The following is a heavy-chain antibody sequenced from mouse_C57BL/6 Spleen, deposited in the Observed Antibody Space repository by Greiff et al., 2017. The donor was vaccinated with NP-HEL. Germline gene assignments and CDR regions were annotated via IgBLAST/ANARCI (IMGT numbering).Heavy chain of an antibody. CDR3: TRDGYDY. J-gene: IGHJ2*01. V-gene: IGHV5-9-1*02. D-gene: IGHD2-3*01. CDR2: ISSGGDYI. Sequence: EVQRVESGEGLVKPGGSLKLSCAASGFTFSSYAMSWVRQTPEKRLEWVAYISSGGDYIYYADTVKGRFTLSRDNARTTLYLQMSSLTSEDTAMYCCTRDGYDYWGQGTTLTVSS. CDR1: GFTFSSYA.